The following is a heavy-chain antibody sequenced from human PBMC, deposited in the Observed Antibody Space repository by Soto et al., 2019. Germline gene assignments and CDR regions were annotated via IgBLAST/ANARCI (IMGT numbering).Heavy chain of an antibody. D-gene: IGHD6-13*01. CDR1: GGSISSYY. V-gene: IGHV4-59*01. J-gene: IGHJ6*02. CDR3: ASSNIAAAGFYYYGMDV. CDR2: IYYSGST. Sequence: SETLSLTCTVSGGSISSYYWSWSRQPPGKGLEWIGYIYYSGSTNYNPSLKSRVTISVDTSKNQFSLKLSSVTAADTAVYYCASSNIAAAGFYYYGMDVWGRGTTVT.